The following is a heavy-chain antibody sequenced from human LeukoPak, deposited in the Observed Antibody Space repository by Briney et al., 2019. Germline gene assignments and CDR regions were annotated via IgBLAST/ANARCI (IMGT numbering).Heavy chain of an antibody. CDR1: GFTFSDYY. J-gene: IGHJ4*02. D-gene: IGHD4-17*01. CDR2: ISSSGSTI. Sequence: PGGSLRLSCAASGFTFSDYYMSWIRQAPGKGLEWVSYISSSGSTIDYADSVKGRFTISRDNAKNSLYLQMSSLRAEDTAVYYCARFRLTVTTYAHLDYWGQGTLVTVSS. CDR3: ARFRLTVTTYAHLDY. V-gene: IGHV3-11*01.